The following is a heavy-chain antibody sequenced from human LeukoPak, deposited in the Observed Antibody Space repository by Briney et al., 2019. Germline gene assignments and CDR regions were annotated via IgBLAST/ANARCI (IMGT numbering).Heavy chain of an antibody. CDR2: INQDESSQ. CDR3: ARDKCSSTSCYFVYYFDY. V-gene: IGHV3-7*01. D-gene: IGHD2-2*01. CDR1: GFSFTTYW. J-gene: IGHJ4*02. Sequence: GGSLRLSCAASGFSFTTYWMGWVRQAPGKGLEWVANINQDESSQYYVDAVRGRFTISRDNAKNSLNLQMNSLRAEDTAVYYCARDKCSSTSCYFVYYFDYWGQGTLVTVSS.